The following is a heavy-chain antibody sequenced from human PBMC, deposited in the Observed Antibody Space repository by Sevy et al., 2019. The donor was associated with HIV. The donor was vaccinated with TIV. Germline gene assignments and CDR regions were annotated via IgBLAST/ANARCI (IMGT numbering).Heavy chain of an antibody. V-gene: IGHV3-11*01. Sequence: GGSLRLSCAASGFTFSDYYMSWIRQAPGKGLEWVSYISSSGSTIYYADSVKGRFTITRANAKNSLYLQMNSLRAEDTAVYYCARDIDSSGRYYFDYWGQGTLVTVSS. CDR2: ISSSGSTI. CDR3: ARDIDSSGRYYFDY. D-gene: IGHD3-22*01. J-gene: IGHJ4*02. CDR1: GFTFSDYY.